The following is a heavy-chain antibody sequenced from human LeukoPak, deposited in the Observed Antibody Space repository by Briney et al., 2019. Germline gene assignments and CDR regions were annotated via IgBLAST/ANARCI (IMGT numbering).Heavy chain of an antibody. V-gene: IGHV4-39*07. D-gene: IGHD1-26*01. CDR3: ARESGSYPSDAFDS. CDR2: IFYSGSTS. J-gene: IGHJ3*02. CDR1: GGSISTAKYY. Sequence: PSETLSLTCTVSGGSISTAKYYWGWIRQPPGKGLEWIGNIFYSGSTSYYSPSLKSRVTISLDTSKNQFSLKLSSVTAADTAVYYCARESGSYPSDAFDSWGQGTMVTVSS.